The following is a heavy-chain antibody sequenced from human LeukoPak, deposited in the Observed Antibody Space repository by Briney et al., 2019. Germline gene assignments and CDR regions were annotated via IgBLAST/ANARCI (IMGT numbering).Heavy chain of an antibody. CDR3: AGSGDIVATKSFDY. V-gene: IGHV1-18*01. CDR2: ISAYNGNT. J-gene: IGHJ4*02. D-gene: IGHD5-12*01. Sequence: ASVKVSCKASGYTFTSYGISWVRQAPGQGLEWMGWISAYNGNTNYAQKLQGRVTMTTDTSTSTAYMELRSLRSDDTAVYYCAGSGDIVATKSFDYWGQGTLVTVSS. CDR1: GYTFTSYG.